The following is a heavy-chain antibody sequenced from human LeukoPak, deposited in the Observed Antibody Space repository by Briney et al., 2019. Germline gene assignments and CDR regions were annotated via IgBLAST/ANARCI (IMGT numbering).Heavy chain of an antibody. D-gene: IGHD3-10*01. CDR2: IYHSGST. V-gene: IGHV4-30-2*01. CDR3: ARGPITIVRGVIDY. Sequence: SQTLSLTCAVSGGSISSGGYSWSWIRQPPGKGLEWIGYIYHSGSTYYNPSLKSRVTISVDRSKNQFSLKLSSVTAAGTAVYYCARGPITIVRGVIDYWGQGTLVTVSS. CDR1: GGSISSGGYS. J-gene: IGHJ4*02.